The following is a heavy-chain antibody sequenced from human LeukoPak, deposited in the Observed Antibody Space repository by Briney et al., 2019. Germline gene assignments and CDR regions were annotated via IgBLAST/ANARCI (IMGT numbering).Heavy chain of an antibody. CDR3: ARHFGSSSVSPYDY. D-gene: IGHD6-6*01. Sequence: XTVXGGPISSSTYYWGWIRQPPGKGLEWIGSIYSVTTSYNPSLKSRVTISVDTSKNQFSLKLTSVTAADTAVYYCARHFGSSSVSPYDYWGQGTLLTVSS. CDR1: GGPISSSTYY. V-gene: IGHV4-39*01. J-gene: IGHJ4*02. CDR2: IYSVTT.